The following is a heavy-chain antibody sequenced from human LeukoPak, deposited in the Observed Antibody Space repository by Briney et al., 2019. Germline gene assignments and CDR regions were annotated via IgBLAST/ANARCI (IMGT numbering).Heavy chain of an antibody. CDR2: IYHSGST. CDR1: GGSISSGGYS. CDR3: ALGAYYDFWSGPPLL. Sequence: MSSQTLSLTCAVSGGSISSGGYSWRWIRQPPGKGLEWIGYIYHSGSTYYNPSLKSRVTISVDRSKNQFSLKLSSVTAADTAVYYCALGAYYDFWSGPPLLWGQGTLVTVSS. V-gene: IGHV4-30-2*01. D-gene: IGHD3-3*01. J-gene: IGHJ4*02.